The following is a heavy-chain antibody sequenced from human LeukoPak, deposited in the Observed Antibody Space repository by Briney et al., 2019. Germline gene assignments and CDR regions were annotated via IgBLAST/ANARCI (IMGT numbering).Heavy chain of an antibody. CDR2: INYRGST. V-gene: IGHV4-39*01. CDR3: ARRDCSGGSCQYFDY. J-gene: IGHJ4*02. Sequence: SETLSLTCTVSGGSISSSDYYWGWIRQPPGKGLEWIGIINYRGSTYYNPSLKSRVTTSVDTSKNQFSLKLSSVTAADTAMYYCARRDCSGGSCQYFDYWGQGTQVTVSS. CDR1: GGSISSSDYY. D-gene: IGHD2-15*01.